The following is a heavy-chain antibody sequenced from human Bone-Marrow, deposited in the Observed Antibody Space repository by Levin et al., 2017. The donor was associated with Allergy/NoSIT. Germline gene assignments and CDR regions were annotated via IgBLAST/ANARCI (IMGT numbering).Heavy chain of an antibody. D-gene: IGHD4-17*01. CDR1: GFTFSDYY. Sequence: GGSLRLSCAASGFTFSDYYMSWIRQAPGKGLEWVSYISSSSSYTNYADSVKGRFTISRDNAKNSLYLQMNSLRAEDTAVYYCARARYGVDDDEPFDIWGQGTMVTVSS. CDR2: ISSSSSYT. CDR3: ARARYGVDDDEPFDI. J-gene: IGHJ3*02. V-gene: IGHV3-11*05.